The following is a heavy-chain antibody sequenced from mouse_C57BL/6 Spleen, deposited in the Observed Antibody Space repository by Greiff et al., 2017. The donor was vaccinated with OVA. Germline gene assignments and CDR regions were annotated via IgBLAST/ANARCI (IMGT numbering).Heavy chain of an antibody. D-gene: IGHD2-4*01. V-gene: IGHV1-5*01. Sequence: EVQLQQSGTVLARPGASVKMSCKTSGYTFTSYWMHWVKQRPGQGLEWIGAIYPGNSDTSYNQKFKGKAKLTAVTSASTAYMALSSLTNEDSAVYYCTSYYDYDGVWFAYWGQGTLVTVSA. CDR1: GYTFTSYW. J-gene: IGHJ3*01. CDR3: TSYYDYDGVWFAY. CDR2: IYPGNSDT.